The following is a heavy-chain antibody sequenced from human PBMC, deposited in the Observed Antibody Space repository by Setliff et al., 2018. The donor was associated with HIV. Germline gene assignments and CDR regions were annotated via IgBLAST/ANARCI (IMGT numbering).Heavy chain of an antibody. V-gene: IGHV1-2*04. J-gene: IGHJ5*02. CDR2: SNPKSDGT. Sequence: ASVKVSCKASGYTFTGYYMHWVRQAPGQGLEWMGWSNPKSDGTNYAQKFQGWITMTRDTSTSTAYMELSSLRYDDTAVYYCARDFGGYCSSMSCPGLFEPCGEGTL. D-gene: IGHD2-2*01. CDR3: ARDFGGYCSSMSCPGLFEP. CDR1: GYTFTGYY.